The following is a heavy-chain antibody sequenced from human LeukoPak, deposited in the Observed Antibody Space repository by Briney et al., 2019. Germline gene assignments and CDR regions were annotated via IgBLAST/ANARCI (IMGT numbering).Heavy chain of an antibody. J-gene: IGHJ6*03. D-gene: IGHD6-6*01. V-gene: IGHV3-15*01. CDR3: TTGHLASGSSPLRVTHNYYYYMDV. Sequence: GGSLRLSCAASGFTFSNAWMSWVRQAPGKGLEWVGRIKSKTDGGTTDYAAPVKGRFTISRDDSKNTLYLQMNSLKTEDTAVYYCTTGHLASGSSPLRVTHNYYYYMDVWGKGTTVTVSS. CDR2: IKSKTDGGTT. CDR1: GFTFSNAW.